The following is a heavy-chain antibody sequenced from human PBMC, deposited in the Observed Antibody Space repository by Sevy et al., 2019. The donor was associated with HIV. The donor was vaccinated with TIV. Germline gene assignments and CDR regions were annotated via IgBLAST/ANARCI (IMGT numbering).Heavy chain of an antibody. V-gene: IGHV4-59*11. Sequence: SETLSLTCIVSGASISSHYWSWIRQPPGKGLEWIGYISYTGSTNYSPSLNSRVTISVDTSKNQFSLKLSALTAADTAGYYCATMYYSSPGCYITHFDPWGQGTLVTVSS. CDR3: ATMYYSSPGCYITHFDP. J-gene: IGHJ5*02. D-gene: IGHD2-2*02. CDR1: GASISSHY. CDR2: ISYTGST.